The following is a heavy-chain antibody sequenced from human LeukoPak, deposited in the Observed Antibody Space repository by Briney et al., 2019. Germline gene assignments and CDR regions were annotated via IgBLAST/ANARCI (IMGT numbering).Heavy chain of an antibody. CDR2: FYQSGDT. D-gene: IGHD3-10*01. J-gene: IGHJ6*02. Sequence: PSETLSLTCTVSGGSISSSTSSWGWIRQPPGDGLEWIGNFYQSGDTNYNPSLKSRVTISVDTSKNQFSLKLSSVTAADTAVYYCARVRITMVRAARGMDVWGQGTTATVSS. CDR1: GGSISSSTSS. CDR3: ARVRITMVRAARGMDV. V-gene: IGHV4-39*07.